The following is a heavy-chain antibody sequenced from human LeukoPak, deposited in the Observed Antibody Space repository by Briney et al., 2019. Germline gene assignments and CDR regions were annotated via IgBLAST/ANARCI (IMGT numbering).Heavy chain of an antibody. V-gene: IGHV4-39*07. CDR3: ARSHDHLWGNYPDY. CDR1: GGSIRSSYYY. D-gene: IGHD3-16*02. Sequence: SETLSLTCTVSGGSIRSSYYYWGWIRQPPGKGLEWIGSIYDSGSTCYNPSLKSRVTISVDTSKNQFSLRLNSVTAADTAMYYCARSHDHLWGNYPDYWGQGTLVTVSS. J-gene: IGHJ4*02. CDR2: IYDSGST.